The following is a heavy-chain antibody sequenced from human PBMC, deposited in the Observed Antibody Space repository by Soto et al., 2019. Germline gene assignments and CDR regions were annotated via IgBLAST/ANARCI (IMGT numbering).Heavy chain of an antibody. CDR3: ARGQRFSDWFDP. V-gene: IGHV4-4*07. CDR2: IYSSGGT. CDR1: GGTISGYY. D-gene: IGHD3-3*01. Sequence: SETLSLTCTVTGGTISGYYWTWIRQSAGGGLEWIGRIYSSGGTNYNPSLKSRVTISLDTSMNHFSLRLSSVTAADTAVYYCARGQRFSDWFDPWGQGTLVTVSS. J-gene: IGHJ5*02.